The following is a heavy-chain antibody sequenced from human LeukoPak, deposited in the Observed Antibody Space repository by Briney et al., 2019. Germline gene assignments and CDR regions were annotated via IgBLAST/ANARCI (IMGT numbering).Heavy chain of an antibody. V-gene: IGHV4-39*01. J-gene: IGHJ4*02. CDR3: ARHRVISRLFDY. CDR1: GGSISSSSYY. D-gene: IGHD3-22*01. Sequence: PSETLSLTCTVSGGSISSSSYYLGWIRQPPGKGLEWIGSIYYSGSTHYNPSLKSRVTISVDTSKDQFSLKLSSVTAAGTAVYYCARHRVISRLFDYWGQGTLVTVSS. CDR2: IYYSGST.